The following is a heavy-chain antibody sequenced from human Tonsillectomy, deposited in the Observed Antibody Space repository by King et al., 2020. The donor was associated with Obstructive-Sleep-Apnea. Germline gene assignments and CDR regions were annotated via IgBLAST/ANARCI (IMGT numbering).Heavy chain of an antibody. CDR2: IYYSGST. D-gene: IGHD2-15*01. V-gene: IGHV4-39*07. J-gene: IGHJ4*02. CDR1: GGSINRSTYY. CDR3: ARDRSYTVAPLPFDY. Sequence: QLQESGPGLVKPSETLSLTCTVSGGSINRSTYYWGWIRQPPGKGLEWIGSIYYSGSTYYNPSLRSRVTVSVDTSKDQVSLTLTSVTAADTAVYYCARDRSYTVAPLPFDYWGQGTLVTVSS.